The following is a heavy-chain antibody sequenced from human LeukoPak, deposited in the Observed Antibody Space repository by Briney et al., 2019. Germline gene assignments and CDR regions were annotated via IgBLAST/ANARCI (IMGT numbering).Heavy chain of an antibody. Sequence: GGSLRLSCAASGNYWMHWVRQAPGKGLVWVSHINSDGSWTSYADSVKGRFTISKDNAKNTVYLQMDSLRAEDTAVYYCVSFCETYWGRGTLVTVSS. D-gene: IGHD2/OR15-2a*01. CDR3: VSFCETY. CDR2: INSDGSWT. J-gene: IGHJ4*02. V-gene: IGHV3-74*01. CDR1: GNYW.